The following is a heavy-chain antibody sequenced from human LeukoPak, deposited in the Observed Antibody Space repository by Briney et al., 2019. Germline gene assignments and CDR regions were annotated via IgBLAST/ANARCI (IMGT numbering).Heavy chain of an antibody. J-gene: IGHJ3*02. CDR2: ISYDGSNK. CDR1: GFTFSSYG. D-gene: IGHD3-22*01. CDR3: ARDGRIYYDSSGYYAMGAFDI. Sequence: GGSLRLSCAASGFTFSSYGMHWVRQAPGKGLEWVVVISYDGSNKYYADSVKGRFTISRDNSKNTLYLQMNSLRAEDTAVYYCARDGRIYYDSSGYYAMGAFDIWGQGTMVTVSS. V-gene: IGHV3-30*03.